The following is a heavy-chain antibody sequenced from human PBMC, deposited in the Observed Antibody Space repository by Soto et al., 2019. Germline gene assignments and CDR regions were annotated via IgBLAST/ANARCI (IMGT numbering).Heavy chain of an antibody. CDR3: ASRYRGPHSY. J-gene: IGHJ1*01. CDR1: GGSISSYY. D-gene: IGHD1-26*01. CDR2: IYYSGST. V-gene: IGHV4-59*08. Sequence: PSETLALTCTVSGGSISSYYWSWIRQPPGKGLEWIGYIYYSGSTNYNPSLKSRVTISVDTSKNQFSLKLSSVTAADTAVYYCASRYRGPHSYRGRGTFVLVSS.